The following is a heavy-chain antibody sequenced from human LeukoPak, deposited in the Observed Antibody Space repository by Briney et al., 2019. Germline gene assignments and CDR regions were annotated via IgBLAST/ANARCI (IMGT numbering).Heavy chain of an antibody. CDR3: ASYDFWSGHTTYYFDY. J-gene: IGHJ4*02. V-gene: IGHV3-21*01. Sequence: PGGSLRLSCAASGFTFSSYSMNWVRQAPGKGLEWVSSISSSSSYIYYADSVKGRFTISRDNAKNSLYLQMNSLRAEDTAVYYCASYDFWSGHTTYYFDYWGQGTLVTVSS. CDR2: ISSSSSYI. CDR1: GFTFSSYS. D-gene: IGHD3-3*01.